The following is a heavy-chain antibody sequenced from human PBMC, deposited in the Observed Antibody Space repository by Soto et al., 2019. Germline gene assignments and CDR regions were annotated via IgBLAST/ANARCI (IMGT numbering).Heavy chain of an antibody. J-gene: IGHJ4*02. Sequence: QVQLVESGGGVVQPGRSLRLSCAASGFTFSSYAMHWVRQAPGKGLEWVAVISYDGSNKYYADSVKGRFTISRDNSKNTLYLQMNSLRAEDTAVYYCARGPDYYDSTGYLDWGQGTLVTVSS. CDR1: GFTFSSYA. D-gene: IGHD3-22*01. V-gene: IGHV3-30-3*01. CDR3: ARGPDYYDSTGYLD. CDR2: ISYDGSNK.